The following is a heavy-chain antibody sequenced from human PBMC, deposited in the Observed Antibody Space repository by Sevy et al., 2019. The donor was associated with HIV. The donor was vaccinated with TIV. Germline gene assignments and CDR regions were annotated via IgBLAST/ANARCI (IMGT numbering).Heavy chain of an antibody. CDR2: LSFGCGQI. CDR3: AREGCSRPHDY. V-gene: IGHV3-23*01. D-gene: IGHD2-2*01. CDR1: GFDLKDYS. J-gene: IGHJ4*02. Sequence: GGSLRLSCAASGFDLKDYSMSWIRQAPGKGLEWVATLSFGCGQINYANSVKGRFTISRDNSKNSFYLQMDNLRVEDTALYYCAREGCSRPHDYWGQGARVTVSS.